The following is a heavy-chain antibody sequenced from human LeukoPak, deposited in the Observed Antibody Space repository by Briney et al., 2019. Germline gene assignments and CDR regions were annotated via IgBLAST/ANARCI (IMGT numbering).Heavy chain of an antibody. CDR1: GFTFSSYW. V-gene: IGHV3-74*01. J-gene: IGHJ4*02. D-gene: IGHD3-10*01. Sequence: QPGGSLRLSCAVSGFTFSSYWMHWVRQAPGKGLVWVSRMNSDGSSTSYADSVKGRFTISRDNAKNTLYLQMNSLRAEDTAVYYCARCYGSGSYYSLFVGYYFDYWGQGTLVTVSS. CDR2: MNSDGSST. CDR3: ARCYGSGSYYSLFVGYYFDY.